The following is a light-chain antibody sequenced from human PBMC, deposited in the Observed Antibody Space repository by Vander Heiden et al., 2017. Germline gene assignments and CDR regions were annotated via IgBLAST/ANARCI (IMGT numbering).Light chain of an antibody. CDR1: GSIFD. V-gene: IGLV1-40*01. Sequence: QSVLTQPPSVSGAPGQTVTISCTGVGSIFDVHWYQHVPGAAPSLLISGANSRPAGVPDRFSVFKSGTSVSLATSALYPGDDGDYYCHSCDNTRKTCVFGGGTKVTII. CDR2: GAN. CDR3: HSCDNTRKTCV. J-gene: IGLJ3*02.